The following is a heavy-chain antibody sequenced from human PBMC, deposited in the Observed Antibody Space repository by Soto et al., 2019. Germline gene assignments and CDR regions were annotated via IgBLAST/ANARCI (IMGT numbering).Heavy chain of an antibody. V-gene: IGHV2-5*01. Sequence: SGPTLVKPTQTLTLTCTFSGFSLSTSGVGVGWIRQPPGKALEWLALIYWNDDKRYSPSLKSRLTITKDTSKNQVVLTMTNMDPVDTATYYCAHNQWLVWSFAYWGQGTLVTVSS. D-gene: IGHD6-19*01. CDR1: GFSLSTSGVG. CDR3: AHNQWLVWSFAY. CDR2: IYWNDDK. J-gene: IGHJ4*02.